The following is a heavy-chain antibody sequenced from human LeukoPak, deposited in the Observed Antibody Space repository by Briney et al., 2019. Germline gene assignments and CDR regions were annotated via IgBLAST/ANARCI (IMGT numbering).Heavy chain of an antibody. D-gene: IGHD6-13*01. CDR2: IYTSGST. Sequence: SETLSLTCTVSGGSISSGSYYWSWIRQPAGKGLEWIGRIYTSGSTNYNPPRNSRVTISVDTSKNQFSLKLSSVTAADTAVYYCARWSSSWYYFDYWGQGTLVTVSS. CDR3: ARWSSSWYYFDY. V-gene: IGHV4-61*02. J-gene: IGHJ4*02. CDR1: GGSISSGSYY.